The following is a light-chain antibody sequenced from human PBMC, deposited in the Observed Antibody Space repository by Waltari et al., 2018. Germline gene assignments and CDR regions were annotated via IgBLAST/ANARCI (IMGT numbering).Light chain of an antibody. V-gene: IGKV3-20*01. CDR1: QSVSRT. CDR2: GAS. J-gene: IGKJ1*01. Sequence: EIVLPQSPGTLSFSPGERATLSCRASQSVSRTLAWYQQKPGQAPKLLIYGASIRATGIPDRFTGSGSGTDFSLTISSLEPEDFAIYFCQHYVRLPATFGQGTKVEIK. CDR3: QHYVRLPAT.